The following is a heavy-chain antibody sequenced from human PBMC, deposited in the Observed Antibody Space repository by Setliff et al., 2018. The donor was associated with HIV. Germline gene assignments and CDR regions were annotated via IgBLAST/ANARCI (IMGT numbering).Heavy chain of an antibody. D-gene: IGHD6-19*01. Sequence: AASVKVSCKASGYTFTSYDVNWVRQATGQGLEWMGWMNPASGNTGYAQKFQGRVTMTRNTSVSTVYMELSSLRSEDTAVYYCARVRSSFPQYTSGLVRPFDIWGQGTTVTVSS. CDR3: ARVRSSFPQYTSGLVRPFDI. CDR2: MNPASGNT. V-gene: IGHV1-8*02. J-gene: IGHJ3*02. CDR1: GYTFTSYD.